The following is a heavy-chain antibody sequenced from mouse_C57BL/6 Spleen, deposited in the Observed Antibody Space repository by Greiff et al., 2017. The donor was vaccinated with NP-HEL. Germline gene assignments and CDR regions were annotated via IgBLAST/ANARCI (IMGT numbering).Heavy chain of an antibody. Sequence: VQLQQSGAELVRPGSSVKLSCKASGYTFTSYWMHWVKQRPIQGLEWIGNIDPSDSETHYNQKFKDKATLTVDKSSSTAYMQLSSLTSEDSAVYYCARSRPYDSPMDYWGQGTSVTVSS. CDR1: GYTFTSYW. CDR2: IDPSDSET. D-gene: IGHD2-4*01. CDR3: ARSRPYDSPMDY. J-gene: IGHJ4*01. V-gene: IGHV1-52*01.